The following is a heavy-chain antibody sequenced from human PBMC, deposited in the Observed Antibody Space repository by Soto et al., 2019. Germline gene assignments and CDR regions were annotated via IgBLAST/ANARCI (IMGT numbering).Heavy chain of an antibody. CDR3: TPDLRWELPPLDY. CDR1: GFNFNNAW. V-gene: IGHV3-15*01. Sequence: EVQLVESGGGLVKPGESLRLSCAASGFNFNNAWLTWVRQAPGKGLDWVGRIKSSTYGGTAEYAAPVKGRFTISRDDSKNTMYLQMNSLRTEDTAVYYCTPDLRWELPPLDYWGQGTLVTVSS. D-gene: IGHD1-26*01. CDR2: IKSSTYGGTA. J-gene: IGHJ4*02.